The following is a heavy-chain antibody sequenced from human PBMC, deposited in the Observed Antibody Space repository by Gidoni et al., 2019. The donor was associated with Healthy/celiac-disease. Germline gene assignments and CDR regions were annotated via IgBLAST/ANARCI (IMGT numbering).Heavy chain of an antibody. CDR2: IYPDASDA. J-gene: IGHJ5*02. CDR3: ARRAYYYDSSGYLVWFDP. D-gene: IGHD3-22*01. CDR1: GYSVTSDG. V-gene: IGHV5-51*01. Sequence: EVQLVQSGAEATNPGEPLKIAGQGYGYSVTSDGIGWGRQMPGQGLEWMGIIYPDASDARYCPSFQGQVTISADKSISTAYLQWSSLKASDTAMYYCARRAYYYDSSGYLVWFDPWGQGTLVTVSS.